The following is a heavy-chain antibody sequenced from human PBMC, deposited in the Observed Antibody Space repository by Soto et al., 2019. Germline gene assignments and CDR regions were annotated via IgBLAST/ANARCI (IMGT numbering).Heavy chain of an antibody. V-gene: IGHV1-18*01. D-gene: IGHD6-13*01. CDR3: ARVGYPADYYGMDV. CDR1: GYTFTSYG. Sequence: QVPLVQSGAEVKKPGASVKVSCKASGYTFTSYGISWVRQAPGQGLEWMGWISAYNGNTNYAQKLQGRVTMTTDTXXSTAYRGLRSLRSDDTAVYYCARVGYPADYYGMDVWGQGTTVTVSS. J-gene: IGHJ6*02. CDR2: ISAYNGNT.